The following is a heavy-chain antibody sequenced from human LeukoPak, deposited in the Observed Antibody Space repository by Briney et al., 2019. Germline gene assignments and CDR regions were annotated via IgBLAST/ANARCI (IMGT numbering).Heavy chain of an antibody. J-gene: IGHJ4*02. CDR2: IYYSGST. CDR1: GGSIRSYY. D-gene: IGHD3-22*01. Sequence: SETLSLTCTVYGGSIRSYYWSWIRQPTGKGLEWVGYIYYSGSTNYTPSLKNRVTVSVDTSKNHFSLKLSPVTAADTAVYYCARGGGSTDYYDSSGYFWGQGTLVTVSS. CDR3: ARGGGSTDYYDSSGYF. V-gene: IGHV4-59*01.